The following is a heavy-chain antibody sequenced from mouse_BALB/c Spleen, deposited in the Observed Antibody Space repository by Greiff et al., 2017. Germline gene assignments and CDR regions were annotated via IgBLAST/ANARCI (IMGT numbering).Heavy chain of an antibody. CDR2: ISNLAYSI. D-gene: IGHD3-1*01. J-gene: IGHJ2*01. CDR3: ARDSSAYYFDY. CDR1: GFTFSDYG. Sequence: EVKLMESGGGLVQPGGSRKLSCAASGFTFSDYGMAWVRQAPGKGPEWVAFISNLAYSIYYADTVTGRFTISRENAKNTLYLEMSSLRSEDTAMYYCARDSSAYYFDYWGQGTTLTVSS. V-gene: IGHV5-15*02.